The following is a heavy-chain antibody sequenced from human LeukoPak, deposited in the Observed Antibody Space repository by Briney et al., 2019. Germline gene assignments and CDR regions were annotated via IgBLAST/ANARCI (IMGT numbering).Heavy chain of an antibody. J-gene: IGHJ4*02. V-gene: IGHV1-46*01. Sequence: ASVKVSCTASGYTFTNYFMHWVRQAPGQGLEWMGIINPGADTTTYAQKFHGRLTMTRDTSTSTVYMQLSSLGSEDTAVYYCARGASSGSLPDYWGQGTLVTVSS. CDR1: GYTFTNYF. CDR3: ARGASSGSLPDY. CDR2: INPGADTT. D-gene: IGHD1-26*01.